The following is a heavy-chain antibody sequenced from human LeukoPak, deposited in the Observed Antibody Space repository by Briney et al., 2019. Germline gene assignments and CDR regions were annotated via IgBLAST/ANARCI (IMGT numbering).Heavy chain of an antibody. CDR3: ARENYGSGSYWFDP. J-gene: IGHJ5*02. V-gene: IGHV1-18*01. Sequence: EASVKVSCKASGYTFTSYGISWVRQAPGQGLEWMGWISAYNGNTNYAQKLQGRVTMTTDTSTSTACMELRSLRSDDTAVYYCARENYGSGSYWFDPWGQGTLVTVSS. D-gene: IGHD3-10*01. CDR2: ISAYNGNT. CDR1: GYTFTSYG.